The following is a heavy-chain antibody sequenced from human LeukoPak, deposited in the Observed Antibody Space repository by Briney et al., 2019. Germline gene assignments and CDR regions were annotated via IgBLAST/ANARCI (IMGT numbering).Heavy chain of an antibody. CDR2: INHSGST. D-gene: IGHD2-21*01. Sequence: PSETLSLTCAVYGGSFSGYYWSWIRQPSGKGLEWIGEINHSGSTNYNPSLKSRVTISVDTSKNQFSLKLSSVTAADTAVYYCARAETCAALKPLPCAFDTWGQGTMVTVSS. V-gene: IGHV4-34*01. CDR3: ARAETCAALKPLPCAFDT. J-gene: IGHJ3*02. CDR1: GGSFSGYY.